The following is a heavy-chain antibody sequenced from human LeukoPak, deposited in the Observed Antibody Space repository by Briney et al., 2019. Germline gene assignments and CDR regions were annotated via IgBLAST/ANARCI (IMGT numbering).Heavy chain of an antibody. V-gene: IGHV4-34*01. CDR2: VNHSGST. CDR1: GGSFSGYY. D-gene: IGHD5-18*01. J-gene: IGHJ6*03. CDR3: ARAPERWYSYGSYTYYYMDV. Sequence: SETLSLTCAVYGGSFSGYYWSWIRQSPGKGLEWVGEVNHSGSTNYNPSLKSRVTISVDTSKNQISLKLSSVTAADTTVYYCARAPERWYSYGSYTYYYMDVWGKGTTVTVSS.